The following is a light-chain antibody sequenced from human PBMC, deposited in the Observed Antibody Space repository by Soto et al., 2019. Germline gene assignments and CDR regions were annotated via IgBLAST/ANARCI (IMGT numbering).Light chain of an antibody. CDR1: SSDVGAYNY. Sequence: QCVLTQPASVSGSPVQSITISCTGTSSDVGAYNYVSWYQQYPGKAPKLMIYDVTSRPSGVSNRFSGSKSGNAASLTISGLQAEDEADYDCCSYTSSSSLVFGTGTKVTV. CDR2: DVT. J-gene: IGLJ1*01. V-gene: IGLV2-14*03. CDR3: CSYTSSSSLV.